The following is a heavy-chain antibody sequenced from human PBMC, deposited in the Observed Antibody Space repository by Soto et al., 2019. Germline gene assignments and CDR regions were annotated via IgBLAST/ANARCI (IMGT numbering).Heavy chain of an antibody. CDR3: ALTTSWFDWYFDV. CDR1: GFVVSNVY. V-gene: IGHV3-53*02. CDR2: VYSGGDT. D-gene: IGHD3-10*01. J-gene: IGHJ2*01. Sequence: EVQLVETGGALVQPGGSLRLSCAVSGFVVSNVYMSWVRQAPGERLEWISVVYSGGDTYYADSVKGRFTISRENSKNTVYLQMSGLRPDDTAVYYCALTTSWFDWYFDVWGRGTLVTVSS.